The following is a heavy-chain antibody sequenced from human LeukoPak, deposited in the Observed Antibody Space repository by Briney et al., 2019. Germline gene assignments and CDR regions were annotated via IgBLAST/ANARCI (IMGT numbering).Heavy chain of an antibody. CDR1: GGSISSSNW. CDR3: ARGGKRYCSGGSCYSARPSRPLTLPLPDY. J-gene: IGHJ4*02. Sequence: PSETLSLTCAVSGGSISSSNWWCWVRQPPGKGLEWIGEIYHSGSTNYNPSLKRLVTISVDKSTNQFSLKLSSVTAADTAVYYCARGGKRYCSGGSCYSARPSRPLTLPLPDYWGQGTLVTVSS. CDR2: IYHSGST. D-gene: IGHD2-15*01. V-gene: IGHV4-4*02.